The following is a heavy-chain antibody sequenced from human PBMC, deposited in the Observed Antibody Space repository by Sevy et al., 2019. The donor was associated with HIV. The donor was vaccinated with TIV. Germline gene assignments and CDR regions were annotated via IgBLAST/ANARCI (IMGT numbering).Heavy chain of an antibody. J-gene: IGHJ4*02. CDR3: ASGDGYNYDRLYYFDY. CDR2: IWYDGSNK. Sequence: GESLKISCAASGFTFSSYGMHWVRQAPGKGLEWVAVIWYDGSNKYYADSVKGRFTISRDNSKNTLYLQMNSLRAEDTAVYYCASGDGYNYDRLYYFDYWGQGTLVTVSS. D-gene: IGHD5-12*01. V-gene: IGHV3-33*08. CDR1: GFTFSSYG.